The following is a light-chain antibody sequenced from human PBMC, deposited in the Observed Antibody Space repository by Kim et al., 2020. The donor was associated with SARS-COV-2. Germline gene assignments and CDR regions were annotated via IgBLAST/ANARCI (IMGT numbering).Light chain of an antibody. CDR1: GSICTW. J-gene: IGKJ2*01. CDR2: LAS. CDR3: QHYSRFPYT. Sequence: SASVGDSVPITCRASGSICTWLAWYQQKPGRAPRLLIYLASTLENGVPSRFSGTGSGTEFSLSITSLQPDDFATYYCQHYSRFPYTFGQGTKLEI. V-gene: IGKV1-5*03.